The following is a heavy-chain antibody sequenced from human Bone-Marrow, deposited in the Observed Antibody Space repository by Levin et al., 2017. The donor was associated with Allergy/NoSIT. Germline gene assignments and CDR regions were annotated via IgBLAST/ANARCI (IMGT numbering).Heavy chain of an antibody. V-gene: IGHV4-39*01. CDR3: TRGGDYIWGSYRYQGDY. Sequence: SQTLSLTCTVSGGSISSSDYYWGWIRQPPGKGLEWIGTIYYSGSTYYNPSLKSRVSISVDTSKNQFSLRLSFVTAADTAFYYCTRGGDYIWGSYRYQGDYWGQGTLVTVSS. CDR1: GGSISSSDYY. J-gene: IGHJ4*02. CDR2: IYYSGST. D-gene: IGHD3-16*02.